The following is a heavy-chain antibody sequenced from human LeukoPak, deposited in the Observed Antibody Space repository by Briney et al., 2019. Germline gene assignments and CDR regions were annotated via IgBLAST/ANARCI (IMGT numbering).Heavy chain of an antibody. CDR1: GFTLSSYA. J-gene: IGHJ4*02. Sequence: GXSLRLSCAASGFTLSSYAMSWVRQAPGKGLEWVSAISGSGGSTYYADSVKGRFTISRDNSKNTLYLQMNSLRAEDTAVYYCARGYCSSTSYRKPYYFDYWGQGTLVTVSS. D-gene: IGHD2-2*01. V-gene: IGHV3-23*01. CDR2: ISGSGGST. CDR3: ARGYCSSTSYRKPYYFDY.